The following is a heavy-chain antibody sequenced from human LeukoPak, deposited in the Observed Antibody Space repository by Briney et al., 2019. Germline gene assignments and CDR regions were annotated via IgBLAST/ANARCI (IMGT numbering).Heavy chain of an antibody. D-gene: IGHD1-26*01. V-gene: IGHV4-39*01. CDR1: GDSIRSANYY. CDR2: NYYSGSS. CDR3: ARCVSYSNCFDP. J-gene: IGHJ5*02. Sequence: SETLSLTCTVSGDSIRSANYYWGWIRQPPGKGLEWIGSNYYSGSSYYYPSLKSRVTITVDTSKNQFSLKLSSVTAADTAVYYCARCVSYSNCFDPWGQGTLVTVSS.